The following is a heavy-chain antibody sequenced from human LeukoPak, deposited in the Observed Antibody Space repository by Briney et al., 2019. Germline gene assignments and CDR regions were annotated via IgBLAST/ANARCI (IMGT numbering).Heavy chain of an antibody. V-gene: IGHV3-66*02. J-gene: IGHJ4*02. CDR1: GITVSSNY. CDR2: IYSGGNT. Sequence: GESLRLSCAASGITVSSNYMIWVRQAPGKGLEWVSVIYSGGNTYYADSVKGRFTISRDNSKNTLYLQMNSLRDEDTAVYHCAGVGDYSAKDWGQGTLVTVSS. CDR3: AGVGDYSAKD. D-gene: IGHD4-11*01.